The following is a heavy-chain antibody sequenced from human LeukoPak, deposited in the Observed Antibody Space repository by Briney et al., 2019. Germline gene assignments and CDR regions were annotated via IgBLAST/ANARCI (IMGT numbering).Heavy chain of an antibody. D-gene: IGHD3-9*01. Sequence: PSETLSLTCTVSGGSISSYYWSWLRQPPGKGLEWIGYIYYSGSTNYNPSLKSRVTISVDTSKNQFSLKLSSVTAADTAVYYCASDILTGYSRRYYYYGMDVWGQGTTVTVSS. J-gene: IGHJ6*02. CDR1: GGSISSYY. CDR2: IYYSGST. CDR3: ASDILTGYSRRYYYYGMDV. V-gene: IGHV4-59*01.